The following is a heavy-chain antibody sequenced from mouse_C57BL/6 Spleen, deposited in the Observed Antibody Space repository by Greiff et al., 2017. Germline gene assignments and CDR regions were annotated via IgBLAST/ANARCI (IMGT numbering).Heavy chain of an antibody. CDR1: GFTFSDAW. V-gene: IGHV6-6*01. Sequence: EVKLMESGGGLVQPGGSMKLSCAASGFTFSDAWMDWVSQSPGKGLEWVAGIRNKANNHATYYAESVKGRLTISRADSKSSVYLQMYSLRAEDSCIHYCTKAPSYAMDYWGQGTSVTVSS. CDR3: TKAPSYAMDY. J-gene: IGHJ4*01. CDR2: IRNKANNHAT.